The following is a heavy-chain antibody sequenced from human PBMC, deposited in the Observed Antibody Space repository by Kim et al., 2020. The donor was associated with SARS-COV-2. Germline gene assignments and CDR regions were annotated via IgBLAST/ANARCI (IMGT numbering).Heavy chain of an antibody. CDR2: FDPEDGET. V-gene: IGHV1-24*01. Sequence: ASVKVSCKVSGYTLTELSMHWVRQAPGKGLEWMGGFDPEDGETIYAQKFQGRVTMTEDTSTDTAYMDLSSLRSEDTAVYYCATLDSSGYYKEYYFDYWSQGTLVTVSS. J-gene: IGHJ4*02. CDR1: GYTLTELS. D-gene: IGHD3-22*01. CDR3: ATLDSSGYYKEYYFDY.